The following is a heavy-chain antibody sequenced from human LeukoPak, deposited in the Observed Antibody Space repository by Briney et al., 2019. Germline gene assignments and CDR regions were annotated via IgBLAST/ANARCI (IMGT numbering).Heavy chain of an antibody. CDR1: GFTFSSYS. CDR2: ISSSSSYI. Sequence: PGGSLRLSCAASGFTFSSYSMNWVRQAPGKGLEWVSSISSSSSYIYYADSVKGRFTISRDNAKNSLYLQMNSLRAEDTAVYYCARDHRDYGFHDYWGQGTLVTVSS. D-gene: IGHD3-16*01. CDR3: ARDHRDYGFHDY. J-gene: IGHJ4*02. V-gene: IGHV3-21*01.